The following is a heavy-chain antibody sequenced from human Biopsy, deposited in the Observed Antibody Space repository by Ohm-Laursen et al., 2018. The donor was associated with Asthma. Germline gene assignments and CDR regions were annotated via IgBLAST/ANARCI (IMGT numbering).Heavy chain of an antibody. CDR1: GFTFSSYG. J-gene: IGHJ4*02. D-gene: IGHD4-17*01. Sequence: SLRLSFAASGFTFSSYGMYWVRPAPGKGLEWVSYISSSSSTIYYADSVKGRFTISRDKAKNSLYLQMNSLRDEETAVYYCARPRWGPYGYWGQGTLVTVSS. CDR3: ARPRWGPYGY. V-gene: IGHV3-48*02. CDR2: ISSSSSTI.